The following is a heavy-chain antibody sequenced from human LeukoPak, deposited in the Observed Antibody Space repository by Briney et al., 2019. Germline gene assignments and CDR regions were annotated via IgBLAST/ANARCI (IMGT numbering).Heavy chain of an antibody. CDR2: INHSGST. CDR3: ARVDEGGYYYYGMDV. J-gene: IGHJ6*02. D-gene: IGHD3-16*01. Sequence: SETLSLTCAVYGGSFSGYYWSWIRQPPGKGLEWIGEINHSGSTNYNPSLKSRVTISVDTSKNQFSLKLSSVTAADTAVYYCARVDEGGYYYYGMDVWGQGTTVTVSS. V-gene: IGHV4-34*01. CDR1: GGSFSGYY.